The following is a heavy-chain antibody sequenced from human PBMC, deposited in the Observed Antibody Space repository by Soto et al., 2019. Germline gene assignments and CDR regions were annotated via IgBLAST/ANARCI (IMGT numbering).Heavy chain of an antibody. CDR3: ARSALTHAFADY. D-gene: IGHD3-10*01. J-gene: IGHJ4*02. Sequence: EVPLMESGGGLVQPGGSLRLSCAASGFTVSTNYMNWVRQAPGKGLEWVSVIFSDGNTYYADSVKGRFTISRDNSKNTVYFQMIRLRDEHTAVYFCARSALTHAFADYWGQGTLVTVSS. CDR2: IFSDGNT. V-gene: IGHV3-66*01. CDR1: GFTVSTNY.